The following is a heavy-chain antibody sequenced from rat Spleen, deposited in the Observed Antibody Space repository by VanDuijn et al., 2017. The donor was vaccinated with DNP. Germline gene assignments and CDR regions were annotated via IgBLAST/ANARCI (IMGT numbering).Heavy chain of an antibody. D-gene: IGHD1-2*01. J-gene: IGHJ3*01. CDR1: GFTFSDYN. Sequence: VQLVESGGGLVQPGRSLKLYCAASGFTFSDYNMAWVRQAPKMGLEWVGAMWSSGSTDYNSTLKSRLSISRDTSKSQVLLKMNSLQTEDTAIYFCARDYYSSSFVYWGQGTLVTVSS. CDR2: MWSSGST. V-gene: IGHV2-15*01. CDR3: ARDYYSSSFVY.